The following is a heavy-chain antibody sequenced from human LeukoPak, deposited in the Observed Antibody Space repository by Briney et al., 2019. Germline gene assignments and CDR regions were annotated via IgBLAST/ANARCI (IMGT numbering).Heavy chain of an antibody. D-gene: IGHD6-13*01. CDR3: ARDTGYSSSLVDY. Sequence: GGSLRLSCAASGFTFSSYGMHWVRQAPGKGLEWVAVIWYDGSNKYYADSVKGRFTISRDNSKNTLYLQMNSLRAEDTAVYCCARDTGYSSSLVDYWGQGTLVTVSS. J-gene: IGHJ4*02. V-gene: IGHV3-33*01. CDR2: IWYDGSNK. CDR1: GFTFSSYG.